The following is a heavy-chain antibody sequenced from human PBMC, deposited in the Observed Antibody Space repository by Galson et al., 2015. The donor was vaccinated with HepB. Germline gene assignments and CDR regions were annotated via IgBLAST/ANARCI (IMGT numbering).Heavy chain of an antibody. V-gene: IGHV1-2*04. Sequence: SVKVSCKASGYTFTGYYMHWVRQAPGQGLEWMGWINPNSGGTNYAQKFQGWVTMTRDTSISTAYMELSRLRSDDTAVYYCARAVAVYYYYGMDVWGQGTTVTVSS. CDR2: INPNSGGT. D-gene: IGHD2-15*01. J-gene: IGHJ6*02. CDR3: ARAVAVYYYYGMDV. CDR1: GYTFTGYY.